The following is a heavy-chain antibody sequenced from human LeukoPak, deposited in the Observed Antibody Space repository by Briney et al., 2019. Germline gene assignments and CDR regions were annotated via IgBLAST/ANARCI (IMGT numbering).Heavy chain of an antibody. D-gene: IGHD2-15*01. CDR2: ISYDGSNK. CDR1: GFTFSSYG. Sequence: GRSLRLSCAASGFTFSSYGMHWVRQAPGKGPEGGAVISYDGSNKYYADSVKGRFTISRDNSKNTLYLQMNSLRAEDTAVYYCAKGAVAAAATPWFDRWGQGALVTVSS. J-gene: IGHJ5*02. CDR3: AKGAVAAAATPWFDR. V-gene: IGHV3-30*18.